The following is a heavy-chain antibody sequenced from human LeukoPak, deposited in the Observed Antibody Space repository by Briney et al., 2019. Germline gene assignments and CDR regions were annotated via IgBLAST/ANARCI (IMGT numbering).Heavy chain of an antibody. D-gene: IGHD6-19*01. CDR2: IYSVGST. J-gene: IGHJ4*02. CDR1: GFTVSNTF. CDR3: ARGSDGFDY. V-gene: IGHV3-53*05. Sequence: PGGSLRLSCAASGFTVSNTFMSWVRQAPGKGLEWVSVIYSVGSTYYADSVKGRFTISRDNSKNTLYLQMNSLRAQDTAVYYCARGSDGFDYWGQGTLVTVSS.